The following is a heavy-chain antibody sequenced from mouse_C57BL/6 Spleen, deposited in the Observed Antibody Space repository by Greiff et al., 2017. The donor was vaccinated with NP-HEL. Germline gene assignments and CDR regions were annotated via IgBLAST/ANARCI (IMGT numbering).Heavy chain of an antibody. CDR2: IDPENGDT. J-gene: IGHJ2*01. Sequence: VQLKESGAELVRPGASVKLSCTASGFNIKDDYMHWVKQRPEQGLEWIGWIDPENGDTEYASKFQGKATITADTSSNTAYLQLSSLTSEDTAVYYCTTAQATLDYWGQGTTLTVSS. CDR1: GFNIKDDY. D-gene: IGHD3-2*02. CDR3: TTAQATLDY. V-gene: IGHV14-4*01.